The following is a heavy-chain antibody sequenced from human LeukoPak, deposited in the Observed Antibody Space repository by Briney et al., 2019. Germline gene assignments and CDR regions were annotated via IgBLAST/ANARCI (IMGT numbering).Heavy chain of an antibody. CDR3: ARGARGVSGYYFDF. J-gene: IGHJ4*02. D-gene: IGHD3-10*01. CDR2: INWNGGSK. V-gene: IGHV3-20*04. CDR1: GFTFDDYG. Sequence: PGGSLRLSCAASGFTFDDYGMSWVRQAPGKGLEWVSGINWNGGSKGYADSVKGRFTISRDNAKNSLYLQMNSLRAEDTALYYCARGARGVSGYYFDFWGQGTLVTVSS.